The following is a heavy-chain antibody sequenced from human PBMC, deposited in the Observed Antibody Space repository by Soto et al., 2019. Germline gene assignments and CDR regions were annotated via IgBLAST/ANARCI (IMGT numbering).Heavy chain of an antibody. CDR3: ARHPHGDYDSMYV. CDR2: IYPGDSDT. J-gene: IGHJ6*02. V-gene: IGHV5-51*01. D-gene: IGHD4-17*01. Sequence: GESLKTSCKGSGYSFTNYWIGWVRQMPGKGLEWMGIIYPGDSDTSYSPSFQGKVTISTDKSISTLYLQWSSLKASDTAMYYCARHPHGDYDSMYVWGRGTTVTVSS. CDR1: GYSFTNYW.